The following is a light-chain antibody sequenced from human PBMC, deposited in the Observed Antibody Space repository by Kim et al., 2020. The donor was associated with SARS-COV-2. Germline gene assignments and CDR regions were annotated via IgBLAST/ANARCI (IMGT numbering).Light chain of an antibody. V-gene: IGKV1-33*01. Sequence: DIQMTQSPSSLSASVGDRVTITCQASQDISNSLNWYQHKPGKAPKLLIYDASNLESGVSSRFSGRGSGTHFTFTISSLQPEDIAAYYCQQYGSLPITFGPGTKVDIK. CDR2: DAS. CDR1: QDISNS. J-gene: IGKJ3*01. CDR3: QQYGSLPIT.